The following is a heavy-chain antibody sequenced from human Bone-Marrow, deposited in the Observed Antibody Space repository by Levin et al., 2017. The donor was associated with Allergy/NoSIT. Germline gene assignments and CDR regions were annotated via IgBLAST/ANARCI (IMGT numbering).Heavy chain of an antibody. D-gene: IGHD2-15*01. Sequence: PGGSLRLSCAASGFTVGNNYMKWVRQAPGKGLEWVSLIYSGGSTYYADSVKGRFTISRDNSKNTLHLQRNSLRTEDTAVYYCARDRTCSGGSCYGSWGQGTLVTVSS. J-gene: IGHJ5*02. V-gene: IGHV3-66*01. CDR2: IYSGGST. CDR1: GFTVGNNY. CDR3: ARDRTCSGGSCYGS.